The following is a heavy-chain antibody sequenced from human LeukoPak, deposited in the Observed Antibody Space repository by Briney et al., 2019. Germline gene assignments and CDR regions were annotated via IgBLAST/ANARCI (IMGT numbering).Heavy chain of an antibody. CDR2: INPNSGGT. J-gene: IGHJ4*02. D-gene: IGHD3-10*01. Sequence: ASVKVSCKASGYTFTGYYMHWVRQAPGQGLEWMGWINPNSGGTNYAQKFQGRVTMTRDTSISTAYMELSRLRSDDTAVYYCAREANTKVQYYYGSGSYLYYFDYWGQGTLVTVSS. CDR1: GYTFTGYY. CDR3: AREANTKVQYYYGSGSYLYYFDY. V-gene: IGHV1-2*02.